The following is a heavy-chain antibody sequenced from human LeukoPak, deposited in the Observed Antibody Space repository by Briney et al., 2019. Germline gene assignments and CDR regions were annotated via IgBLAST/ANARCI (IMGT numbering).Heavy chain of an antibody. J-gene: IGHJ4*02. CDR3: AKDDGDSVAGYFDY. V-gene: IGHV3-9*01. D-gene: IGHD5/OR15-5a*01. Sequence: GRSLRLSCAASGFTFDDYAMHWVRQAPGKGLEWVSGISWNSGSIGYADPVKGRFTISRDNAKNSLYLQMNSLRAEDTALYYCAKDDGDSVAGYFDYWGQGTLVTVSS. CDR1: GFTFDDYA. CDR2: ISWNSGSI.